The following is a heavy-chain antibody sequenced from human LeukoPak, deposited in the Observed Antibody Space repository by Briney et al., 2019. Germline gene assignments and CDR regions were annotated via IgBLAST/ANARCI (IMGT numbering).Heavy chain of an antibody. CDR3: AKEPTRWLQYPGSCGY. Sequence: PGGSLRLSCAASGFTFSSYAMSWVRQAPGKGLEWVSAISGSGGSTYYADSVKGRFTITRDNSKNTLYLQMNSLRAEDTAVYYCAKEPTRWLQYPGSCGYWGQGTLVTVSS. J-gene: IGHJ4*02. D-gene: IGHD5-24*01. CDR2: ISGSGGST. CDR1: GFTFSSYA. V-gene: IGHV3-23*01.